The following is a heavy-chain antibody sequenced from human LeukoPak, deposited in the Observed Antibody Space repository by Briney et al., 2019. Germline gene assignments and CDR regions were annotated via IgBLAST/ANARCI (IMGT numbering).Heavy chain of an antibody. CDR3: AHRPHDYGDPAQGFQH. CDR2: IYWDDDK. CDR1: GFSLSTRGVG. D-gene: IGHD4-17*01. J-gene: IGHJ1*01. V-gene: IGHV2-5*02. Sequence: SGPTLMKPTQTLTLTCTFSGFSLSTRGVGVGWIRQPPVKALEWLALIYWDDDKRYSPSLKSRLTITKDTSKNQVVLTMTNMDPVDTATYYCAHRPHDYGDPAQGFQHWGQGTLVTVSS.